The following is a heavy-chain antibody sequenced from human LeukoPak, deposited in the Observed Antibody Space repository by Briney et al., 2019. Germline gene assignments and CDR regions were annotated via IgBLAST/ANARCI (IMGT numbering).Heavy chain of an antibody. CDR2: ISYDGSNE. CDR3: ARVRDTALVDS. CDR1: GFTFSSYG. D-gene: IGHD5-18*01. J-gene: IGHJ5*01. V-gene: IGHV3-30*03. Sequence: TGGSLRLSCAASGFTFSSYGMHWVRQAPGKGLEWAAVISYDGSNEYYADSVKGRFTISRDNSKNTLYLQPNSLRLEDTAVFYCARVRDTALVDSWGQGTLVTVSS.